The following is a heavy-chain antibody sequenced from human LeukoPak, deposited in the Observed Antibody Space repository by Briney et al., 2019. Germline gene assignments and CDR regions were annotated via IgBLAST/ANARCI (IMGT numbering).Heavy chain of an antibody. Sequence: GASVKVSCKASGYTFTSYDINWVRQATGQGLEWMGWMNPNSGNTGYAQKFQGRVTMTRNTSISTAYMELRSLRSDDTAVYYCARDGSSVQRYFDYWGQGTLVTVSS. V-gene: IGHV1-8*01. CDR2: MNPNSGNT. CDR1: GYTFTSYD. D-gene: IGHD6-19*01. J-gene: IGHJ4*02. CDR3: ARDGSSVQRYFDY.